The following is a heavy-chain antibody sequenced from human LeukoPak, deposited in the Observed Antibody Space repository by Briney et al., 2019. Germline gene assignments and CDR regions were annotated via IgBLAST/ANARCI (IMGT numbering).Heavy chain of an antibody. CDR3: AKDRRTDYRGAWY. D-gene: IGHD6-19*01. Sequence: GGSLRLSCAASGFTFSSYAMTWVRQAPGKGLEWVSTISGSGGSTHYADSAKGRFTISRDNSKNTLYLQMNSLRAGDTAVYYCAKDRRTDYRGAWYWGQGTLVTVSS. CDR1: GFTFSSYA. CDR2: ISGSGGST. J-gene: IGHJ4*02. V-gene: IGHV3-23*01.